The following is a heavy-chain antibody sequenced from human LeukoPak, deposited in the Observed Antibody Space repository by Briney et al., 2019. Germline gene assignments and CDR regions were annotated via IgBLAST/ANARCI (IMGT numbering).Heavy chain of an antibody. CDR3: ARATTYYYDSSGPDY. D-gene: IGHD3-22*01. CDR2: IYSGGST. CDR1: GFTVSSNY. V-gene: IGHV3-53*04. Sequence: PGGSLRLSCAASGFTVSSNYMSWVRQAPGKGLEWVSVIYSGGSTYYADSVKGRFTISRHNSKNTLYLQMNSLRAEDTAVYYCARATTYYYDSSGPDYWGQGTLVTVSS. J-gene: IGHJ4*02.